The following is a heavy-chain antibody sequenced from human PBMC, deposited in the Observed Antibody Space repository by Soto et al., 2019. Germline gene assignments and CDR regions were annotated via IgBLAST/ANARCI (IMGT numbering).Heavy chain of an antibody. D-gene: IGHD2-8*02. CDR1: GGSFSGYY. CDR3: ARDKITGLFDY. V-gene: IGHV4-34*01. Sequence: PSVTMSLTCAVDGGSFSGYYWTWIRQPPGTGLEWIGEINHSGSTNYNPSLKSRVTISVDTSKNQFSLKLTSVTAADTAVYYCARDKITGLFDYWGQGTLVTVS. CDR2: INHSGST. J-gene: IGHJ4*02.